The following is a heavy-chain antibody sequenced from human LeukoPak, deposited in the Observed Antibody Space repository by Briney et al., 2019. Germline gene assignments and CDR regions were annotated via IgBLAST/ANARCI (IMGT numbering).Heavy chain of an antibody. CDR1: GFTFSSYA. CDR2: ISYDGSNK. D-gene: IGHD6-6*01. CDR3: AKDGRVQQLLPYYYGMDV. Sequence: GGSLRLSCAASGFTFSSYAMHWVRQAPGKGLEWVAVISYDGSNKYYADSVKGRFTISRDNSKNTLSLQMNSLRAEDTAVYSCAKDGRVQQLLPYYYGMDVWGQGTTVTVSS. J-gene: IGHJ6*02. V-gene: IGHV3-30-3*01.